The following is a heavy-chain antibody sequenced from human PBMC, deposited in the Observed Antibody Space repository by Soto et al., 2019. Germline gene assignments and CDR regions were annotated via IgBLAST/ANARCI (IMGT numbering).Heavy chain of an antibody. CDR1: GGTFSSYA. CDR2: IIPIFGTA. D-gene: IGHD4-17*01. J-gene: IGHJ5*02. V-gene: IGHV1-69*13. Sequence: SVKVSCKASGGTFSSYAISWVRQAPGQGLEWMGGIIPIFGTANYAQEFQGRVTITADESTSTAYMELSSLRSEDTAVYYCARSTTVTTPCYVGFDPWGQGTLVTVSS. CDR3: ARSTTVTTPCYVGFDP.